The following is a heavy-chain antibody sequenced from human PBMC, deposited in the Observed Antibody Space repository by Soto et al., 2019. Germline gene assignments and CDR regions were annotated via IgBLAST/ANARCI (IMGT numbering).Heavy chain of an antibody. V-gene: IGHV3-23*01. Sequence: EVQLLESEGGLVQPGGSLRLSCAAYGFTFISYAMAWVRQPRGKGLEWVSFISGSGGSTYHADSVKGRFTISRDTSKNIVFLQMNSLRAEDTAVYYCAKDRLRDGSSRQGFDYWGQGTLVTVSS. CDR3: AKDRLRDGSSRQGFDY. CDR2: ISGSGGST. CDR1: GFTFISYA. D-gene: IGHD6-6*01. J-gene: IGHJ4*02.